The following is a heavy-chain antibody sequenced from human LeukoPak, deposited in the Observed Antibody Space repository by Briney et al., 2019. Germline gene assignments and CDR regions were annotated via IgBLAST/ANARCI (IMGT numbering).Heavy chain of an antibody. D-gene: IGHD3-10*01. CDR2: INHSGST. CDR1: GGSFSGYY. Sequence: SETLSLTCADYGGSFSGYYWSWIRQPPGKGLEWIGEINHSGSTNYNPSLKSRLTISVDTSKNQFSLKLTSVTAADTAVHYCARDPVLLWFGESDDGFDIWGQGTMVTVSS. J-gene: IGHJ3*02. CDR3: ARDPVLLWFGESDDGFDI. V-gene: IGHV4-34*01.